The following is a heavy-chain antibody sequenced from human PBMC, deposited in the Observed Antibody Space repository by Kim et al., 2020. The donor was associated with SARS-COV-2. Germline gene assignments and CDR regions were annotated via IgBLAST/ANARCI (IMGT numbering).Heavy chain of an antibody. V-gene: IGHV4-39*01. Sequence: SETLSLTCTVSGDSISSSSYYWGWIRQPPGKGLEWIGNIYYSGSTYYNPSLKSRVTISVDTSKNQFSLKLTSVTAADTAMYYCATKVVVLIPRSPLGYFDYWGQGSLVTVSS. D-gene: IGHD2-15*01. CDR3: ATKVVVLIPRSPLGYFDY. CDR2: IYYSGST. CDR1: GDSISSSSYY. J-gene: IGHJ4*02.